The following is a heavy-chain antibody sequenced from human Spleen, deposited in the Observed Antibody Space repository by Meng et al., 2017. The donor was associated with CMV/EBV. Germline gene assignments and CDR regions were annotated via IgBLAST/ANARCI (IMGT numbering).Heavy chain of an antibody. V-gene: IGHV3-30*04. CDR2: ISYDGSNK. CDR3: ARENRFLEWLFQYYYYGMDV. J-gene: IGHJ6*02. Sequence: GESLKISCAASGFTFSSYAMHWVRQAPGKGLEWVAVISYDGSNKYYADSVKGRITISRDNSKNTLYLQMNSLRAEDTAVYYCARENRFLEWLFQYYYYGMDVWGQGTTVTVSS. D-gene: IGHD3-3*01. CDR1: GFTFSSYA.